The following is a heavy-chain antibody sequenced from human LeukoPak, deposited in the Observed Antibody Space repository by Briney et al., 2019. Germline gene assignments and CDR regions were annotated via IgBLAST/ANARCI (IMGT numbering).Heavy chain of an antibody. J-gene: IGHJ4*02. Sequence: SETLSLTCTVSGGSISSYYWSWIRQPAGKGLEWIGRIYTSGSTNYNPSLKSRVTMSVDTSKNQFSLKLSSVTAADTAVYYCARAPNSDFKLRPGYFDYWGQGTLVTVSS. D-gene: IGHD2/OR15-2a*01. V-gene: IGHV4-4*07. CDR1: GGSISSYY. CDR2: IYTSGST. CDR3: ARAPNSDFKLRPGYFDY.